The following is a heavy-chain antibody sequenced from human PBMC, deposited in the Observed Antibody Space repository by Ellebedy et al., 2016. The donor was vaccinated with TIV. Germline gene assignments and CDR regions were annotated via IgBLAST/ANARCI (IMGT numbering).Heavy chain of an antibody. Sequence: GESLKISCAVSGFSVRNNHMNWVRQAPGQGLEWVSLLNSNGRTYYAESVRGRFTISRDNSRNFVFLQMNSLRPEDTDTYYCARDHAIKVAAPGYDAFDVWGQGTKVSVSS. CDR2: LNSNGRT. CDR3: ARDHAIKVAAPGYDAFDV. CDR1: GFSVRNNH. D-gene: IGHD2-8*01. J-gene: IGHJ3*01. V-gene: IGHV3-53*01.